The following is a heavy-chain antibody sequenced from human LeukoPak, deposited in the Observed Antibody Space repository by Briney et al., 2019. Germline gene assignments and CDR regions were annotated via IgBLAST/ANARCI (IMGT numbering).Heavy chain of an antibody. CDR1: GGSFSGYY. Sequence: SETLSLTCAVYGGSFSGYYWSWIRQPPGKGLEWIGEINHNGSTNYNPSLKSRVTISADTSKNQFSLKLSSVTAADTAVYYCAASDIVVVPGYYYYYMDVWGKGTTVTISS. CDR3: AASDIVVVPGYYYYYMDV. V-gene: IGHV4-34*01. CDR2: INHNGST. D-gene: IGHD2-2*01. J-gene: IGHJ6*03.